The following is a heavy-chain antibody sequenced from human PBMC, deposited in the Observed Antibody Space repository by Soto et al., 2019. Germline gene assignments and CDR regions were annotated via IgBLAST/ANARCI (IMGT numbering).Heavy chain of an antibody. D-gene: IGHD1-20*01. Sequence: EVQLVESGGGLVQPGRSLRLSCAASGFTFDDYAMHWVRQAPGKGLEWVSGISWHSGNIGYADSVKGRFTISRDNAKNSLYLQMNSLRPEDTALYYCARGRSRDNWNVFDYWGQGTLVTVSS. CDR2: ISWHSGNI. V-gene: IGHV3-9*01. CDR1: GFTFDDYA. CDR3: ARGRSRDNWNVFDY. J-gene: IGHJ4*02.